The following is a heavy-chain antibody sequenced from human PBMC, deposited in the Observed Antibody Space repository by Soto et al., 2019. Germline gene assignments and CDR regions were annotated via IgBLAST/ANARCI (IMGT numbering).Heavy chain of an antibody. CDR3: AKAKRWLRDRDAFDI. D-gene: IGHD5-12*01. CDR2: ISYDGSNK. CDR1: GFTFSSYG. V-gene: IGHV3-30*18. Sequence: GGSLRLSCAASGFTFSSYGMHWVRQAPGKGLEWVAVISYDGSNKYYADSVKGRFTISRDNSKNTLYLQMNSLRAEDTAVYYCAKAKRWLRDRDAFDIWGQGTMVTVSS. J-gene: IGHJ3*02.